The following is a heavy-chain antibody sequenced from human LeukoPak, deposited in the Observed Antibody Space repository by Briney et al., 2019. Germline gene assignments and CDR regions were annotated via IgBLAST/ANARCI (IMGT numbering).Heavy chain of an antibody. Sequence: GGSLRLSCAASGFTFTSYWISWVRQAPGKGLEWVANIKQGGSERYYVDSVKGRFTISRDSAKNSVYLQINSLRAEDTAVYYCARDAWKDRYFDYWGRGTLVTVSS. CDR2: IKQGGSER. D-gene: IGHD1-1*01. CDR1: GFTFTSYW. CDR3: ARDAWKDRYFDY. J-gene: IGHJ4*02. V-gene: IGHV3-7*01.